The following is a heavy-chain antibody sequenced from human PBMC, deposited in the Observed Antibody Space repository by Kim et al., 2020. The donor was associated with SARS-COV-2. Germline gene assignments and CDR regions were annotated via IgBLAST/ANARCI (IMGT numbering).Heavy chain of an antibody. CDR1: GFTFSKYT. V-gene: IGHV3-30-3*01. Sequence: GGSLRLSCAASGFTFSKYTMHWIRQAPGKGLEWVPLISYDGSDKYYADSVKGRFTISRDSSKNTLFLQMNSLRAEDTAVYYCARDGVYCGNQCSSYYYYMDVWGKGTTVTVSS. CDR3: ARDGVYCGNQCSSYYYYMDV. D-gene: IGHD2-21*01. J-gene: IGHJ6*03. CDR2: ISYDGSDK.